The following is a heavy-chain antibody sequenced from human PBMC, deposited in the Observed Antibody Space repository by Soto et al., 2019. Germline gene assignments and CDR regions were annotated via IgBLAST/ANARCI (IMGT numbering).Heavy chain of an antibody. CDR3: ARGTARQGWYYYYYYGMDV. D-gene: IGHD6-19*01. Sequence: EGSLRLSCAASGFTFSSYAMHWVRQAPGKGLEWVAVISYDGSNKYYADSVKGRFTISRDNSKNTLYLQMNSLRAEDTAVYYCARGTARQGWYYYYYYGMDVWGQGTTVTVSS. CDR2: ISYDGSNK. J-gene: IGHJ6*02. CDR1: GFTFSSYA. V-gene: IGHV3-30-3*01.